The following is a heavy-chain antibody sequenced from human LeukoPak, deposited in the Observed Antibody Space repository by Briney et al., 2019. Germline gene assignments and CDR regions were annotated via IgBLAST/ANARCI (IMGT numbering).Heavy chain of an antibody. CDR3: ARDRGYSGYDSRHKYYFDY. D-gene: IGHD5-12*01. CDR1: GYSVSELS. Sequence: ASVKVSCKVSGYSVSELSMHWVRQAPGKGLEWMGGFDSERGDTVYAQKFQGRVTMTEDTSTNTAYMDLSSLRSEDTAVYYCARDRGYSGYDSRHKYYFDYWGQGTLVTVSS. V-gene: IGHV1-24*01. J-gene: IGHJ4*02. CDR2: FDSERGDT.